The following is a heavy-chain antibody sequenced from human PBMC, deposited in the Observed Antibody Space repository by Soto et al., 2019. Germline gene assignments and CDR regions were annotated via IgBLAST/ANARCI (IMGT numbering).Heavy chain of an antibody. V-gene: IGHV5-51*01. CDR1: GYSFTSYW. Sequence: GESLKVSCKGSGYSFTSYWIGWVRQMPWKGLEWMGIIYPGDSDTRYSPSFQGQVTISADKSISTAYLQWSSLKASASAMYYCARTAAAGRNYYGEALWGQGTTVPVTS. D-gene: IGHD6-13*01. CDR2: IYPGDSDT. J-gene: IGHJ6*02. CDR3: ARTAAAGRNYYGEAL.